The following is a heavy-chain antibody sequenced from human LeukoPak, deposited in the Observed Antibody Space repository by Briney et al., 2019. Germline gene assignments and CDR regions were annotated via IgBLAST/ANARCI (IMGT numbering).Heavy chain of an antibody. V-gene: IGHV1-46*01. D-gene: IGHD1-26*01. Sequence: GASVKVSCKASGYTPTSNNMHWVRQAPGQGLEWMGIIYPSSGYTRYAQKFQGRVTLTRDTSTSTVYMELSSLRSEDTAMYYCARDTGSYSASSWGQGTLVTVSS. CDR1: GYTPTSNN. CDR2: IYPSSGYT. J-gene: IGHJ5*02. CDR3: ARDTGSYSASS.